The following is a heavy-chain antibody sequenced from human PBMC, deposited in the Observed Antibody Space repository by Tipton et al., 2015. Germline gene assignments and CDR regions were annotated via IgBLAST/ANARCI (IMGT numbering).Heavy chain of an antibody. CDR1: GFIFQDYA. V-gene: IGHV3-9*01. D-gene: IGHD2-15*01. CDR3: ARKSLLLDY. CDR2: ISWNSGRI. Sequence: RSLRLSCAASGFIFQDYAMQWVRQAPGKGLEWVSGISWNSGRIGYADSVKGRFTISRDNAKNSLYLQMNSLRDEDTAVYYCARKSLLLDYWGQGTLVTVSS. J-gene: IGHJ4*02.